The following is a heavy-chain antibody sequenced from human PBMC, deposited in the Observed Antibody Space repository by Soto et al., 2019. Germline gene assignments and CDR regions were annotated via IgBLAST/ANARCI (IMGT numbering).Heavy chain of an antibody. V-gene: IGHV3-74*01. D-gene: IGHD1-26*01. CDR1: GFSFGSYW. Sequence: EVQLLESGGGILQPGGSVRLTCTASGFSFGSYWMHWVRQVPGKGLVWVSRIRGDGSGTNYADSVRGRLTISRDNSKDTLYLQMVSLRADDTAIYYCARDKGGGYLTPEFDSWGQGTLVTVSS. J-gene: IGHJ4*02. CDR3: ARDKGGGYLTPEFDS. CDR2: IRGDGSGT.